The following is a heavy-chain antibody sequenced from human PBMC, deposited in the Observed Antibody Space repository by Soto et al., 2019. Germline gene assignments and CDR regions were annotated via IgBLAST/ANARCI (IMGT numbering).Heavy chain of an antibody. V-gene: IGHV1-69*02. CDR1: GGTFSSYT. CDR3: ASTSVDIVATIDDAFDI. D-gene: IGHD5-12*01. Sequence: ASVKVSCKASGGTFSSYTISWVRQAPGQGLEWMGRIIPILGIANYAQKFQGRVTITADKSTSTAYMELRSLRSDDTAVYYCASTSVDIVATIDDAFDIWGQGTMVTVSS. J-gene: IGHJ3*02. CDR2: IIPILGIA.